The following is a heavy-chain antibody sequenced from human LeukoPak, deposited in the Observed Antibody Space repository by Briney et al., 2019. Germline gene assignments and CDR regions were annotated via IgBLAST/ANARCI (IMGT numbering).Heavy chain of an antibody. CDR3: ARRGARPVDYYYGMDV. Sequence: SETLSLTCTVSGGSISSSSYYWGWIRQPPGKGLEWIGSIYYSGSTYYNPSLKSRVTISVDTSKNQFSLKLSSVTAADTAVYYCARRGARPVDYYYGMDVWGQGTTVTVSS. CDR2: IYYSGST. V-gene: IGHV4-39*01. CDR1: GGSISSSSYY. D-gene: IGHD1-26*01. J-gene: IGHJ6*02.